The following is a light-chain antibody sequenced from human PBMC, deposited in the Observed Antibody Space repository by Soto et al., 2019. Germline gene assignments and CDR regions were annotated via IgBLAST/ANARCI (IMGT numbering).Light chain of an antibody. Sequence: DIQMTQSPSTLSGSVGDRVTITCRASQTISSWLDWYQQKPGKAPKLLIYKASTLKSGVPSRFSGSGSGTEFTLTISSLQPDDFATYYCQHSNSYSEAFGQGTKVEL. V-gene: IGKV1-5*03. J-gene: IGKJ1*01. CDR1: QTISSW. CDR2: KAS. CDR3: QHSNSYSEA.